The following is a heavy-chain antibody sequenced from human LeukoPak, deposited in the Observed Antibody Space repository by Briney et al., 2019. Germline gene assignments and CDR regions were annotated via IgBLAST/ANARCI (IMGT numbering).Heavy chain of an antibody. CDR2: INHSGST. V-gene: IGHV4-34*01. Sequence: PSETLSLTCAVYGGSFSGYYWSWIRQPPGKGLEWIGEINHSGSTNYNPSLKSRVTISVDTSKNQFSLKLSSVTAADTAVYYCARLGRAGYYMDVWGKGTTVTVSS. J-gene: IGHJ6*03. CDR1: GGSFSGYY. CDR3: ARLGRAGYYMDV. D-gene: IGHD1-26*01.